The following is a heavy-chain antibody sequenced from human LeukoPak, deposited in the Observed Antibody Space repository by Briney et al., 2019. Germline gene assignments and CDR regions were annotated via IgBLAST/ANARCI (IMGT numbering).Heavy chain of an antibody. CDR3: ARGPNCYGSGSSYYFDY. CDR2: IKQDGSEK. D-gene: IGHD3-10*01. CDR1: GFTVSSYW. J-gene: IGHJ4*02. V-gene: IGHV3-7*01. Sequence: GGSLRLSCAASGFTVSSYWMSWVRQAPGKGLEWVANIKQDGSEKYYVDSVKGRFTISRDNAKNSLYLQMNSLRAEDTAVYYCARGPNCYGSGSSYYFDYWGQGTLVTVSS.